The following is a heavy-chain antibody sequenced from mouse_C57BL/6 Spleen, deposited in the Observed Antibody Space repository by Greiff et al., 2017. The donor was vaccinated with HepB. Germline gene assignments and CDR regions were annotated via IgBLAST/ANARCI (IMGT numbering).Heavy chain of an antibody. J-gene: IGHJ1*03. V-gene: IGHV5-4*03. Sequence: DVKLVESGGGLVKPGGSLKLSCAASGFTFSSYAMSWVRQTPEKRLEWVATISDGGSYTYYPDNVKGRFTISRDNAKNNLYLQMSHLKSEDTAMYYCAKFITTVDWYFDVWGTGTTVTVSS. CDR2: ISDGGSYT. CDR3: AKFITTVDWYFDV. CDR1: GFTFSSYA. D-gene: IGHD1-1*01.